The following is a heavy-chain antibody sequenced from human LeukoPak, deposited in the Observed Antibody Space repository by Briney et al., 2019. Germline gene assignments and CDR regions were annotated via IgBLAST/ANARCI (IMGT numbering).Heavy chain of an antibody. CDR3: ARGLDYDILTGYFRDY. Sequence: ASVKVSCKASGYTFTGYYMHWVRQAPGQGLEWMGRINPNSGGTNYAQKFQGRVTMTRDTSISTAYMELSRLRSDDTAVYYCARGLDYDILTGYFRDYWGQGTLVTDSS. CDR1: GYTFTGYY. CDR2: INPNSGGT. D-gene: IGHD3-9*01. J-gene: IGHJ4*02. V-gene: IGHV1-2*06.